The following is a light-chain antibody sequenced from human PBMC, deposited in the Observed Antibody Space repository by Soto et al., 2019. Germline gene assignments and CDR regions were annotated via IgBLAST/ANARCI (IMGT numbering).Light chain of an antibody. CDR3: SSYTSSSTLVV. CDR2: DVS. CDR1: SSEVGGYNY. V-gene: IGLV2-14*01. J-gene: IGLJ2*01. Sequence: QSALTQPASVSGSPGQSITISCTGTSSEVGGYNYVSWYQQHPGKAPKLMIYDVSNRPSGVSNRFSGSKSGNTASLTISGLQAEDEADYYCSSYTSSSTLVVFGGGTKVTV.